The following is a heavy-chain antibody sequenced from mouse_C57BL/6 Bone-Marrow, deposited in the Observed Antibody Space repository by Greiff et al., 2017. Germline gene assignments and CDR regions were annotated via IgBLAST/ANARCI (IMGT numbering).Heavy chain of an antibody. V-gene: IGHV14-4*01. CDR3: SLYRYFDV. CDR1: GFNFKDDY. Sequence: EVQVVESGAELVRPGASVKLSCTASGFNFKDDYMHWVKQRPEQGLEWIGWIDPENGDTEYASKFQGKATITADTASNTTYLQLSSLTSEDTAVYSCSLYRYFDVWGRGTTVIVTA. CDR2: IDPENGDT. J-gene: IGHJ1*03.